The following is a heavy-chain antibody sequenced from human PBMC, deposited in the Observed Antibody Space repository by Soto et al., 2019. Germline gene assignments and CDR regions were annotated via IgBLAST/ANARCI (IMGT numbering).Heavy chain of an antibody. CDR3: ARAPSEGYYDSSGYYYGMDV. J-gene: IGHJ6*02. CDR2: TRNKAISYTT. V-gene: IGHV3-72*01. D-gene: IGHD3-22*01. CDR1: GFTFSDHY. Sequence: EVQLVESGGGLVQPGGSLRLSCAASGFTFSDHYMDWVRQAPGKGLEWVGRTRNKAISYTTEYAASVKGRFTISRDDSKNSLYLQMNSLKTEDTAVYYCARAPSEGYYDSSGYYYGMDVWGQGTTVTVSS.